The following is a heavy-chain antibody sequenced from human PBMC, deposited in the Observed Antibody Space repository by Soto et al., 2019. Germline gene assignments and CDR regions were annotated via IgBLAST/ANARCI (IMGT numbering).Heavy chain of an antibody. V-gene: IGHV4-4*02. Sequence: QVHLQESGPGLVKPSGTLSLTCGVSGGSISPINWWRWVRQTPGKGLEWIGEIYHTGTTDYNPSLKSRVTISIDKSKNQFFLNLTSVTAADTALYYCARSPNIHSQTWFDPWGQGTWVTVSS. CDR1: GGSISPINW. CDR2: IYHTGTT. J-gene: IGHJ5*02. D-gene: IGHD2-15*01. CDR3: ARSPNIHSQTWFDP.